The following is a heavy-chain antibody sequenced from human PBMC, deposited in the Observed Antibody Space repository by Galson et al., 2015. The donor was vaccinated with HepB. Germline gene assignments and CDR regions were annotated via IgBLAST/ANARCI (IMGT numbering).Heavy chain of an antibody. V-gene: IGHV1-46*03. CDR3: AISKTRSIVVISPVDY. CDR1: GSTFTSYY. Sequence: SVKVSCKASGSTFTSYYMHWVRLAPGQGLEWMGIINPSGGSTSYAQKFQGRVTMTRDTSTSTVYMELSSLRSEDTAVYYCAISKTRSIVVISPVDYWGQGTLVTVSS. J-gene: IGHJ4*02. CDR2: INPSGGST. D-gene: IGHD3-22*01.